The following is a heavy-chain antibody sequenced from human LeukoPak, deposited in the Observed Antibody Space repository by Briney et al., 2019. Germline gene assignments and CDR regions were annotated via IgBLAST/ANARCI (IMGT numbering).Heavy chain of an antibody. CDR2: IRGNAGST. J-gene: IGHJ4*02. V-gene: IGHV3-23*01. CDR1: RFTFSSCA. CDR3: AKCDDFWSGGVDY. Sequence: GGSLRLSCAASRFTFSSCAMTWVRPAPGKGLEWVSDIRGNAGSTYYGDPVKGRFTISRDNSQNTLYLQMNSLRAEDTALYFCAKCDDFWSGGVDYWGQGTLVSVFS. D-gene: IGHD3-3*01.